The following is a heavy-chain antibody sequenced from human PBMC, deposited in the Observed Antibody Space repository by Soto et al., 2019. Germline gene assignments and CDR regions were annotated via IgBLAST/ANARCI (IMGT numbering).Heavy chain of an antibody. Sequence: GGSLRLSFAASVFHFHNYWMNWVRQASRQWLGWVASIKKDGIERXXVDSVKGPXTISRYNAKNSXFLQMNSLGAEDTAVYYCARKWAFDYWGQGX. CDR1: VFHFHNYW. CDR3: ARKWAFDY. CDR2: IKKDGIER. V-gene: IGHV3-7*04. D-gene: IGHD1-26*01. J-gene: IGHJ4*02.